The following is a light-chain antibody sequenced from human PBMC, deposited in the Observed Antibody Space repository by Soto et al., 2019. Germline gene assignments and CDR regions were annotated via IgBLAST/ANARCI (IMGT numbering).Light chain of an antibody. CDR3: SSYTSGNTHVV. CDR1: SSNIGAGYD. V-gene: IGLV1-40*01. J-gene: IGLJ2*01. CDR2: GNS. Sequence: QAVVTQPPSVSGAPGQRVTISCTGSSSNIGAGYDVHWYQQLPGTAPKLLIYGNSNRPSGVPDRFSGSKSGTSASLAITGLQAEDEADYYCSSYTSGNTHVVFGGGTKLTVL.